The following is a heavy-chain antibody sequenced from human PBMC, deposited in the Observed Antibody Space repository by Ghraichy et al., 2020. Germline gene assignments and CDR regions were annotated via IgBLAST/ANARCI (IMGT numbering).Heavy chain of an antibody. D-gene: IGHD3-9*01. CDR3: ARCYYDILLGLHDAFDL. CDR1: GYSFATYG. V-gene: IGHV1-18*04. J-gene: IGHJ3*01. Sequence: ASVKVSCKASGYSFATYGISWVRQAPGQGLEWMGWISAYNGNTNHAQKFQGRVTMTIDTSTSAAYMELRSLRSDDTAVYYCARCYYDILLGLHDAFDLWGQGTMVTVSS. CDR2: ISAYNGNT.